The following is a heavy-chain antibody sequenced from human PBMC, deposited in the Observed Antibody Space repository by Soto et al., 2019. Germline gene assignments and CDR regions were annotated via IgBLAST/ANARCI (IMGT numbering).Heavy chain of an antibody. CDR1: GYTFTSYG. CDR3: ARPSIVVVPAATSGYYYGMDV. D-gene: IGHD2-2*01. J-gene: IGHJ6*02. CDR2: ISAYNGNT. V-gene: IGHV1-18*04. Sequence: ASVKVSCKASGYTFTSYGISWVRQAPGQGLEWMGWISAYNGNTNYAQKLQGRVTMTTDTSTSTAYMELRSLRSDDTAAYYCARPSIVVVPAATSGYYYGMDVWGQGTTVTVSS.